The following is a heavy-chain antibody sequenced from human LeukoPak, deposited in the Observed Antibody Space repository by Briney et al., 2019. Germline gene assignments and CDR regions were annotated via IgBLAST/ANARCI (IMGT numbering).Heavy chain of an antibody. J-gene: IGHJ4*02. CDR2: ISSSGSTI. CDR1: GGSISSSSYY. V-gene: IGHV3-11*01. Sequence: LSLTCTVSGGSISSSSYYWGWIRQAPGKGLEWVSYISSSGSTIYYADSVKGRFTISRDNAKNSLYLQMNSLRAEDTAVYYCARDPYYYDSSGYLVSYFDYWGQGTLVTVSS. D-gene: IGHD3-22*01. CDR3: ARDPYYYDSSGYLVSYFDY.